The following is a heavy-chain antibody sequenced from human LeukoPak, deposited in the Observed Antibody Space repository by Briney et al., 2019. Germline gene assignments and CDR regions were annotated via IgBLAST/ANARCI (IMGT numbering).Heavy chain of an antibody. CDR1: GFTFSSYA. V-gene: IGHV3-30-3*01. CDR3: ARDLHYYDSSGYYPEYFQH. J-gene: IGHJ1*01. D-gene: IGHD3-22*01. Sequence: TGGSLRLSCAASGFTFSSYAMHWVRQAPGKGLEWVAVISYDGSNKYYADSVKGRFTISRDNSKNTLYLQMNSLRAEDTAVYYCARDLHYYDSSGYYPEYFQHWGQGTLVTVSS. CDR2: ISYDGSNK.